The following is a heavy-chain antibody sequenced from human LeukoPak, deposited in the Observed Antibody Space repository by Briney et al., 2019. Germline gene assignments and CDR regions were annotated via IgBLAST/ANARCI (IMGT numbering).Heavy chain of an antibody. V-gene: IGHV3-23*01. J-gene: IGHJ6*02. Sequence: GGSLRLSCAASGFTSSSYAMSWVRQAPGKGLEWVSAISGSGGSTYYADSVKGRFTISRDNSKNTLYLQMNSLRAEDTAVYYCAKRYSSSSSRYYGMDVWGQGTTVTVSS. D-gene: IGHD6-6*01. CDR1: GFTSSSYA. CDR2: ISGSGGST. CDR3: AKRYSSSSSRYYGMDV.